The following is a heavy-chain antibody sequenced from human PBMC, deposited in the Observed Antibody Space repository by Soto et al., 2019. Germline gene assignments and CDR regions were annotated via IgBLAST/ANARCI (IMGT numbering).Heavy chain of an antibody. D-gene: IGHD6-6*01. J-gene: IGHJ3*02. CDR3: ARDRPLAAQNAFDI. CDR2: INHSGST. V-gene: IGHV4-34*01. Sequence: QVQLQQWGAGLLKPSETLSLTCAVYGGSFSGYYWSWIRQPPGKGLEWIGEINHSGSTNYNPSLKSRVTISVDTSKNQFSLKLSSVTAADTAVYYCARDRPLAAQNAFDIWGQGTMVTVSS. CDR1: GGSFSGYY.